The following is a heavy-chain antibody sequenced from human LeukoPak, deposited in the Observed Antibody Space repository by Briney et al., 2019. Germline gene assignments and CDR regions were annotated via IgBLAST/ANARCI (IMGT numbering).Heavy chain of an antibody. Sequence: ASVKVSCKASGYTFTGYLIHWVRQAPGQGLEWMGWINPNSGGTNYAQKFQGRVTMTRDTSISTAYMELSRLRSDDTAVYYCARVDYGDYVADYWGQGTLVTVSS. CDR1: GYTFTGYL. J-gene: IGHJ4*02. CDR3: ARVDYGDYVADY. D-gene: IGHD4-17*01. CDR2: INPNSGGT. V-gene: IGHV1-2*02.